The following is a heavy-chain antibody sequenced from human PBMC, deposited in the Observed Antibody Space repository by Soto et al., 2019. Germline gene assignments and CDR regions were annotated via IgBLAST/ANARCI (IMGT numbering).Heavy chain of an antibody. V-gene: IGHV1-69*08. CDR3: TRGGRENTWNDGNFES. CDR2: VVPKIGNI. J-gene: IGHJ4*02. CDR1: GGTFSSYS. D-gene: IGHD1-20*01. Sequence: QVQLVQSGAEVKKPGSSVKVSCKAPGGTFSSYSINWVRQAPGQGLEWMGRVVPKIGNINFVRKFQGRLTLTADQSTRSAFLELSSLRPEDTAVDYCTRGGRENTWNDGNFESWCQGTQVTVSS.